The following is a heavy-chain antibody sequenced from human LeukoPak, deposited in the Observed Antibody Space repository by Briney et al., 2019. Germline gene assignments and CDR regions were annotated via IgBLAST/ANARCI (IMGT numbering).Heavy chain of an antibody. Sequence: SQTLSLTCAVSGGSISSGGYSWSWLRQPPGKGLEWIGYIYHSGSTYYNPSLKSRVTISVDRSKNQFSLELSSVTAADTAVYYCARGPPPQYSKMTTVYFDYWGQGTLVTVSS. J-gene: IGHJ4*02. D-gene: IGHD4-17*01. CDR1: GGSISSGGYS. CDR3: ARGPPPQYSKMTTVYFDY. CDR2: IYHSGST. V-gene: IGHV4-30-2*01.